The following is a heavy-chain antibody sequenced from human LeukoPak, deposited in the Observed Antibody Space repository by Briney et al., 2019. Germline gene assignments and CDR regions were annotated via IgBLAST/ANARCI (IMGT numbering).Heavy chain of an antibody. CDR3: ARYSSGWVYFDY. Sequence: PPRSLRPSRPAAGFTFTDYSMSWIRQAQGNGMEWVSYISSSVSTIYYADSVKGPLTISTDNAKNSLYLQMSSLRAEDTAVYYCARYSSGWVYFDYWGQGTLVTVSS. CDR1: GFTFTDYS. D-gene: IGHD6-19*01. V-gene: IGHV3-11*01. J-gene: IGHJ4*02. CDR2: ISSSVSTI.